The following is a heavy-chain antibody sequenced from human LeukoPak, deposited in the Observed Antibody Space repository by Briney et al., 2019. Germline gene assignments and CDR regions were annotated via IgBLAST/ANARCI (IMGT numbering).Heavy chain of an antibody. D-gene: IGHD2-15*01. CDR1: GGTFSSYA. Sequence: ASVKVSCKASGGTFSSYAMNWVRQAPGQGLEWMGWINTNTGNPTYAQGFTGRFVFSLDTSVSTAYLQISSLKAEDTAVYYCARWDGGPHEGYMDVWGKGTTVTISS. V-gene: IGHV7-4-1*02. J-gene: IGHJ6*03. CDR3: ARWDGGPHEGYMDV. CDR2: INTNTGNP.